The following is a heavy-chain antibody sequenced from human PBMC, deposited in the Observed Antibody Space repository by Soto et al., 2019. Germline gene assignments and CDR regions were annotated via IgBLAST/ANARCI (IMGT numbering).Heavy chain of an antibody. Sequence: QIHLVQSGAEVKKPGASVKVSCKGSGYGFTTYGITWVRQAPGQGLEWMAWISAHNGNTNYAQKLQGRVTVTRDTSTSTAYMELRSPRSGDTAVYYCARGRYGDYWGQGALVTVSS. J-gene: IGHJ4*02. V-gene: IGHV1-18*01. CDR1: GYGFTTYG. D-gene: IGHD1-1*01. CDR3: ARGRYGDY. CDR2: ISAHNGNT.